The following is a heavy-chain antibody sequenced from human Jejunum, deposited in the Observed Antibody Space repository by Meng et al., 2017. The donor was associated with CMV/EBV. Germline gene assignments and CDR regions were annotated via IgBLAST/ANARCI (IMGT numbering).Heavy chain of an antibody. J-gene: IGHJ6*02. CDR2: IFSNAEK. D-gene: IGHD4-11*01. CDR3: AHITHYTITTYNGMDV. V-gene: IGHV2-26*01. Sequence: SLNNDKMGVSWIRQAPGKALEWLAHIFSNAEKSYSTSLRSRLTISQDTSRSQVVLTMTNVDPVDTATYYCAHITHYTITTYNGMDVWGQGTTVTVSS. CDR1: SLNNDKMG.